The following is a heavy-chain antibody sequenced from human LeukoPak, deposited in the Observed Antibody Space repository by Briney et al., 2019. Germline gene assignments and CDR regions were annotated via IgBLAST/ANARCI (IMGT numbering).Heavy chain of an antibody. J-gene: IGHJ4*02. Sequence: SSETLSLTCTVSGGSISSYYWSWIRQPPGKGLEWIGYIYYSGSTNYNPSLKSRVTISVDTSKNQFSLKLSSVTAADTAVYYCARDRGLYSMDFDYWGQGTLVTVSS. D-gene: IGHD2/OR15-2a*01. CDR3: ARDRGLYSMDFDY. CDR1: GGSISSYY. CDR2: IYYSGST. V-gene: IGHV4-59*12.